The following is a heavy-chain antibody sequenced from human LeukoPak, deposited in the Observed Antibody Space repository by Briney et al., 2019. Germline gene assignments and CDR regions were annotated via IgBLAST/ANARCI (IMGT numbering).Heavy chain of an antibody. J-gene: IGHJ4*02. CDR1: GYTFTGYY. CDR3: ASLASCTNGVCLVWDC. D-gene: IGHD2-8*01. CDR2: INPNSGGT. Sequence: GASVKVSCKASGYTFTGYYMHWVRQAPGQGLEWMGWINPNSGGTNYAQKFQGRVTMTRDTSISTAYMELSRLRSDDTAVYYCASLASCTNGVCLVWDCWGQGTLVTVSS. V-gene: IGHV1-2*02.